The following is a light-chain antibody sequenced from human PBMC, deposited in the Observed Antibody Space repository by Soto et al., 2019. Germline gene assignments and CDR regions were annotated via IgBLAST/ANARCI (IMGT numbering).Light chain of an antibody. J-gene: IGLJ1*01. CDR3: SSYTTSSTFV. Sequence: QSVLTQPASVSGSPGQSITIPCTGTSSDVGGYNYVSWYQHHPGKAPKLMIYGVSNRPSGVSNRFSGSKSGNTASLTISGLQAEDEADYYCSSYTTSSTFVFATGTKVTVL. CDR2: GVS. CDR1: SSDVGGYNY. V-gene: IGLV2-14*01.